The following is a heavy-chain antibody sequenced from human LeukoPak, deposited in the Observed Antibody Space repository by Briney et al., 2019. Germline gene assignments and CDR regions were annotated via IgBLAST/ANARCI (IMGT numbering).Heavy chain of an antibody. CDR1: GLTFSNAW. CDR3: TTESYYYDSSGYFFPPDY. V-gene: IGHV3-15*01. Sequence: GGSLRLSCAASGLTFSNAWMSWVRQAPGKGVEWVGRIKSKTDGGTTDYAAPVKGRFTISRDDSKNTLYLQMNSLKTEDTAVYYCTTESYYYDSSGYFFPPDYWGQGTLVTVSS. CDR2: IKSKTDGGTT. D-gene: IGHD3-22*01. J-gene: IGHJ4*02.